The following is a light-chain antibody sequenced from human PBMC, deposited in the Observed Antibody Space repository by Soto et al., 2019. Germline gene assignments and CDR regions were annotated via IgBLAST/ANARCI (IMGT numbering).Light chain of an antibody. CDR3: CSYAGSYTLRVV. V-gene: IGLV2-11*01. CDR1: SSDVGGYNY. Sequence: QLVLTQPRSVSGSPGQSVTISCTGTSSDVGGYNYVSWYQQHPGKAPKLMIYDVSKRPSGVPDRFSGSKSGNTASLTISGLQAEDEADYYCCSYAGSYTLRVVFGGGTKVTVL. CDR2: DVS. J-gene: IGLJ2*01.